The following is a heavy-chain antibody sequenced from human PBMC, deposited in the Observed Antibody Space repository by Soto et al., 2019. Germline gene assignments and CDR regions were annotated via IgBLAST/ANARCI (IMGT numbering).Heavy chain of an antibody. CDR2: ISAYNGDT. V-gene: IGHV1-18*01. CDR1: GYTFTSYG. D-gene: IGHD3-3*01. J-gene: IGHJ4*02. Sequence: GASVKVSCKASGYTFTSYGISWVRQAPGQGLEWMGWISAYNGDTKYAQNFQGRVTMTTDTTTSTAYMELRSLRSDDTAVYYCARGVRFLEWVFYWGQGTLVTVSS. CDR3: ARGVRFLEWVFY.